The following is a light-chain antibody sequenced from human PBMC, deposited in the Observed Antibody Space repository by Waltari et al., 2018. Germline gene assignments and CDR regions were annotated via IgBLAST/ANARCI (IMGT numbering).Light chain of an antibody. CDR2: DVS. CDR3: SSYTRSSSYV. J-gene: IGLJ1*01. CDR1: SSDIGGYNF. V-gene: IGLV2-14*01. Sequence: QSALTQPASVSGSPEQSITISCTGPSSDIGGYNFVSWYQQHPGKAPKLILFDVSDRPSGVSNRFSGSKSGNSASLTISGLQAEDEADYYCSSYTRSSSYVFGTGTKVTVL.